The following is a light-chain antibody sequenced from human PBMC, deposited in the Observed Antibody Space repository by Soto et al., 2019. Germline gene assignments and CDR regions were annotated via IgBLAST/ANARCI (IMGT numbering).Light chain of an antibody. CDR1: NIXXXX. CDR3: QVWDTNSDHYV. Sequence: SYELTQPPSVSVAPGQTARIPCGGDNIXXXXXXXXXXXXXXXXXXXXXXDSDRHSGIPERFSGSNSGNTATLTISRVEAGDEADYYCQVWDTNSDHYVFGTGTKVTVL. V-gene: IGLV3-21*02. J-gene: IGLJ1*01. CDR2: XDS.